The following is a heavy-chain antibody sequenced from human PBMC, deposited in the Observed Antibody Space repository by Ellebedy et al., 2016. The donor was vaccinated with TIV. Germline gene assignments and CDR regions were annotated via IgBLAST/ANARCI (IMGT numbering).Heavy chain of an antibody. CDR3: ARSPAGAHSYGLDV. V-gene: IGHV6-1*01. CDR2: TYYRSKWYN. Sequence: SQTLSLTCAISGDSVSSNSAAWTWIRQSPSRGLEWLGRTYYRSKWYNDYAVSVKSRITINPDTSKNQFSLQLTSVTAADTAVYYCARSPAGAHSYGLDVWGQGTTVTVSS. CDR1: GDSVSSNSAA. D-gene: IGHD4-17*01. J-gene: IGHJ6*02.